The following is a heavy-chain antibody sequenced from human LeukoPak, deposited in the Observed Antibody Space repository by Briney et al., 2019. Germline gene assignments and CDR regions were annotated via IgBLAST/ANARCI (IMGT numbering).Heavy chain of an antibody. J-gene: IGHJ3*02. D-gene: IGHD4-17*01. CDR3: AKDIGDYGDSAGTYAFDI. Sequence: PGRSLRLSCAASGFTFDDYAMPWVRQAPGKGLEWVSGISWNSGSIGYADSVKGRFTISRDNAKNSLYLQMNSLRAEDTALYYCAKDIGDYGDSAGTYAFDIWGQGTMVTVSS. CDR2: ISWNSGSI. V-gene: IGHV3-9*01. CDR1: GFTFDDYA.